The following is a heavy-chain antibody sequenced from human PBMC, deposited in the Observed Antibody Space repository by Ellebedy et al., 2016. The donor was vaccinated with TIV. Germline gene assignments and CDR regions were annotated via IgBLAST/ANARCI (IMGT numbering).Heavy chain of an antibody. J-gene: IGHJ6*02. CDR2: IVPVLGTS. Sequence: SVKVSCXASGDTFRSYAITWVRQAPGEGLEWMGKIVPVLGTSNYAQKFQGRVTITADESTSTAYMELSSLRSEDTAVYYCASGNIYCSSTTCTIYYYYGMDVWGQGTTVTVSS. V-gene: IGHV1-69*11. CDR1: GDTFRSYA. D-gene: IGHD2-2*01. CDR3: ASGNIYCSSTTCTIYYYYGMDV.